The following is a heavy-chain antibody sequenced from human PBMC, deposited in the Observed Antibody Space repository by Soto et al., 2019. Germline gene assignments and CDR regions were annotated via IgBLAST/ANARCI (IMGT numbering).Heavy chain of an antibody. CDR2: IIPIFGKA. J-gene: IGHJ5*02. CDR1: GGTFSSYA. CDR3: ARAPPYYYGSGSYWFDP. Sequence: GASVKVSCKASGGTFSSYAISWVRQAPGQGLELMGGIIPIFGKANYAQKFQGRVXXXXXXXXXTAYMELSSLRSEDTAVYYCARAPPYYYGSGSYWFDPWGQGTLVTVSS. D-gene: IGHD3-10*01. V-gene: IGHV1-69*13.